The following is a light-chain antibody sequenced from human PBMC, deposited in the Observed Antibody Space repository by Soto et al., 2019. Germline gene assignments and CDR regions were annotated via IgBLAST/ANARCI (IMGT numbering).Light chain of an antibody. CDR2: KES. CDR3: QQHNSNWGT. Sequence: DSHMCPSPATRSGSVGGSVAITCRASQSISSWFAWYQQQTRNAPHLLLYKESTFKSGVPPSISGGGWATEYSTLTSSRQDDDFVTYYYQQHNSNWGTFGQGTKVDIK. J-gene: IGKJ1*01. CDR1: QSISSW. V-gene: IGKV1-5*03.